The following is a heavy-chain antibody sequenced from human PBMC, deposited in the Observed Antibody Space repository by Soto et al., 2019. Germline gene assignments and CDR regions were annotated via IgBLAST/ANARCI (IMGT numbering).Heavy chain of an antibody. CDR2: VYYNENT. V-gene: IGHV4-39*01. J-gene: IGHJ5*01. CDR3: ARRERYYGSPGWFDP. CDR1: GASINNFAYY. D-gene: IGHD3-10*01. Sequence: SETLSLTCSVSGASINNFAYYWGWIRQSPGKGLEWIGTVYYNENTYYNPSLKSRVAISVDTAKNQFSLNLRSVTAADTAIYFCARRERYYGSPGWFDPWGQGTLVTVSS.